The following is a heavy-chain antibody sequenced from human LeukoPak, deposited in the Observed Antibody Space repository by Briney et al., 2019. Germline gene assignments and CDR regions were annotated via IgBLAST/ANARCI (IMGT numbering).Heavy chain of an antibody. CDR2: IYHSGST. V-gene: IGHV4-39*01. CDR3: ARQEAAGFDY. J-gene: IGHJ4*02. CDR1: GGSLTSGNYY. D-gene: IGHD6-25*01. Sequence: PSETLSLTCTVSGGSLTSGNYYWAWIRQPPGTGLEWIGNIYHSGSTYYNPSLKSRVTISVDTSKNQFSLKLTSVTAADTAVYYCARQEAAGFDYWGQGTLVTVSS.